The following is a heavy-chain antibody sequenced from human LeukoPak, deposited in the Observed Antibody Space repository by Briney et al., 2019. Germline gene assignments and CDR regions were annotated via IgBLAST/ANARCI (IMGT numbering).Heavy chain of an antibody. D-gene: IGHD5-24*01. CDR1: GGSISSSSYY. Sequence: SETLSLTCTVSGGSISSSSYYWGWIRQPPGKGLEWIGSIYYSGSTYYNPSLKSRVTISVDTSKNQFSLKLSSVTAADTAVYYCARLETAAGQYYFDYWGQGTLVTVSS. V-gene: IGHV4-39*01. CDR3: ARLETAAGQYYFDY. J-gene: IGHJ4*02. CDR2: IYYSGST.